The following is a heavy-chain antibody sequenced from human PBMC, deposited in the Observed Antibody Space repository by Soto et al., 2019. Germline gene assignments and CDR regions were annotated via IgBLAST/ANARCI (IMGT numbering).Heavy chain of an antibody. J-gene: IGHJ5*02. V-gene: IGHV1-3*01. Sequence: ASVKVSCKASGYTFTSYAMHWVRQAPGQRLEWMGWINAGNGNTKYSQKFQGRVTITRDTSASTAYMELSSLRSEDTAVYYCARGSGYSTSHNWFDPWGQGTRVTVSS. CDR2: INAGNGNT. CDR3: ARGSGYSTSHNWFDP. CDR1: GYTFTSYA. D-gene: IGHD5-12*01.